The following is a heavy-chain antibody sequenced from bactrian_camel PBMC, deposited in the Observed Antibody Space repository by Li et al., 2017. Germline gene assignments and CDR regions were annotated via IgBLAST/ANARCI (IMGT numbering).Heavy chain of an antibody. CDR3: ALTSAGGSRYGVPVWYNY. V-gene: IGHV3S53*01. D-gene: IGHD2*01. CDR2: IDRDGST. CDR1: QSSYC. Sequence: HVQLVESGGGSVQAGESLTLSCVYGQSSYCMGWFRQVPGKEREEVAAIDRDGSTSYSGSVEGRFTISRDNAKNTVYQQMNSLKSEDTALYYCALTSAGGSRYGVPVWYNYWGQGTQVTVS. J-gene: IGHJ4*01.